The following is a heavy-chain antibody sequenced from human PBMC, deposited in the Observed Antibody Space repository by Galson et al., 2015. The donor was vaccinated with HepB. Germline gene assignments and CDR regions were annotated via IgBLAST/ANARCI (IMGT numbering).Heavy chain of an antibody. V-gene: IGHV3-30-3*01. D-gene: IGHD2-2*01. J-gene: IGHJ3*02. CDR2: ISYDGSNK. CDR1: GFTFSSYW. CDR3: ARGSGLRSRYCSSTSCLPGDI. Sequence: SLRLSCAASGFTFSSYWMSWVRQAPGKGLEWVAVISYDGSNKYYADSVKGRFTISRDNSKNTLYLQMNSLRAEDTAVYYCARGSGLRSRYCSSTSCLPGDIWGQGTMVTVSS.